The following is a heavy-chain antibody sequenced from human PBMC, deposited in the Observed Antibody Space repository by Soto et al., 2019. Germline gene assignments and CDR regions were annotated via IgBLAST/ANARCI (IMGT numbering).Heavy chain of an antibody. CDR3: AKDQRYFDWLPSPLYYYGMDV. D-gene: IGHD3-9*01. Sequence: QSGGSLRLSCAASGFTFSSYGMHWVRQAPGKGLEWVAVISYDGSNKYYADSVKGRFTISRDNSKSTLYLQMNSLRAEDTAVYYCAKDQRYFDWLPSPLYYYGMDVWGQGTTVTAP. CDR1: GFTFSSYG. J-gene: IGHJ6*02. CDR2: ISYDGSNK. V-gene: IGHV3-30*18.